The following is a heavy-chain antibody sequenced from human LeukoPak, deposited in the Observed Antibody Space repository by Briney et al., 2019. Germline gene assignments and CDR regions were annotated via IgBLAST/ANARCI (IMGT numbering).Heavy chain of an antibody. Sequence: SETLSLTCTVSGVSISSSSYSWGWIRQPPGKGLEWIVSIYYSGSTYSTPSIKSRVTISVDTYKTQFSLKLSSVTAADTAVYYCARLASTVVTLRTFDYWGQGTLVTVSS. D-gene: IGHD4-23*01. CDR3: ARLASTVVTLRTFDY. J-gene: IGHJ4*02. CDR1: GVSISSSSYS. V-gene: IGHV4-39*01. CDR2: IYYSGST.